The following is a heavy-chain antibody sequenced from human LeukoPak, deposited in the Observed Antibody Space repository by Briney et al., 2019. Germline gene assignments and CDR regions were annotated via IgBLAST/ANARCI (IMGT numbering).Heavy chain of an antibody. Sequence: SETLSLTCAVYGGSFSGYYWSWIRQPPGKGLEWIGEINHSGSTNYNPSLKSRVTISVDTSKNQFSLKLSSVTAADTAVYYCARHRGYWGYWGQGTLVTVPS. D-gene: IGHD3-22*01. CDR1: GGSFSGYY. CDR3: ARHRGYWGY. V-gene: IGHV4-34*01. CDR2: INHSGST. J-gene: IGHJ4*02.